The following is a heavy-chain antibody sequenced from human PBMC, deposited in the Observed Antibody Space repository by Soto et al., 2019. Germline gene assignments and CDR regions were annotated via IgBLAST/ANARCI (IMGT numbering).Heavy chain of an antibody. J-gene: IGHJ6*02. CDR2: INPNSGGT. CDR1: GYTFTGYY. D-gene: IGHD3-22*01. CDR3: AREYDSSGYYYGPLYYGMDV. V-gene: IGHV1-2*02. Sequence: ASVKVSCKASGYTFTGYYMHWVRQAPGQGLEWMGWINPNSGGTNYAQKFQGRVTMTRDTSISTAYMELSRLRSDDTAVYYCAREYDSSGYYYGPLYYGMDVWRQGTTVAVSS.